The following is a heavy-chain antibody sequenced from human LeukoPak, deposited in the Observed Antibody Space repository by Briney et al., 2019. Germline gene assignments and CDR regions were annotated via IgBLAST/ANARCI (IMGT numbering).Heavy chain of an antibody. D-gene: IGHD3-9*01. CDR3: ARPSCPSYYDILTGNWAFDI. CDR1: GFTFSSYE. J-gene: IGHJ3*02. V-gene: IGHV3-48*03. Sequence: SGGSLRLSCAASGFTFSSYEMNWVRQAPGKGLEWVSYISSSGSTIYYADSVKGRFTISRDNAKNSLYLQMNSLRAEDTAVYYCARPSCPSYYDILTGNWAFDIWGQGTMVTVSS. CDR2: ISSSGSTI.